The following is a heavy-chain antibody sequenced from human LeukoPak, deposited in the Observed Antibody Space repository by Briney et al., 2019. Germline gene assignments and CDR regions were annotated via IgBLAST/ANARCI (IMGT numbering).Heavy chain of an antibody. J-gene: IGHJ4*02. CDR1: GDSLSSYY. Sequence: SETLSLTCTVSGDSLSSYYWRWIRQPPGKGLEWIGYIYYSGSTTYNPSLKSRVTISVDTSKNQFSLNLSSVTAADTAVYYCARDSRWDCSSFDYWGQGTLVTVSS. V-gene: IGHV4-59*01. CDR2: IYYSGST. CDR3: ARDSRWDCSSFDY. D-gene: IGHD6-6*01.